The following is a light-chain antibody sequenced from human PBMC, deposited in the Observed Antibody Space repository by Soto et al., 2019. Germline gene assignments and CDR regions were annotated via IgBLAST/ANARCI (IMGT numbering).Light chain of an antibody. Sequence: DIQMTQSPSPLSASVGDRVTITCRASRVIRNYLAWYQQKPEKVPKLLVYGASTLQSGVPSRFSGSGSGTDYTLTISNLQPEDIGTYYCQNYDSAPFTFGPGTTVDIK. J-gene: IGKJ3*01. CDR2: GAS. CDR3: QNYDSAPFT. V-gene: IGKV1-27*01. CDR1: RVIRNY.